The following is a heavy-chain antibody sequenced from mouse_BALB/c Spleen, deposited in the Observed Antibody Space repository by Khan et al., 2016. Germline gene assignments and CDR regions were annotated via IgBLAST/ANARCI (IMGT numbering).Heavy chain of an antibody. CDR3: ASITTVVCYYAMDY. Sequence: QIQLVQSGPELKKPGETVKISCKASGYTFTDYSMHWVKQAPGKGLKWVGWINTETGEPTYADDFKGRFAFSLETSASTAYLQINNRKNEDTATYFCASITTVVCYYAMDYWGQGTSVTVSS. J-gene: IGHJ4*01. CDR1: GYTFTDYS. D-gene: IGHD1-1*01. CDR2: INTETGEP. V-gene: IGHV9-2-1*01.